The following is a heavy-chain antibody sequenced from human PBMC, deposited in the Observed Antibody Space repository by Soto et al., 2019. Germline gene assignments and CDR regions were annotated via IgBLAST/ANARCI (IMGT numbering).Heavy chain of an antibody. CDR3: AKAPLNRNWSFDY. CDR2: ISWDGGST. D-gene: IGHD1-1*01. J-gene: IGHJ4*02. CDR1: GFTFDDYA. Sequence: GGSLRLSCAASGFTFDDYAMHWVRQVPGKGLEWVSLISWDGGSTYYADSVKGRFTISRDNSKNSLYLQMNSLRTDDTALYYCAKAPLNRNWSFDYWGQGTLVTVSS. V-gene: IGHV3-43*01.